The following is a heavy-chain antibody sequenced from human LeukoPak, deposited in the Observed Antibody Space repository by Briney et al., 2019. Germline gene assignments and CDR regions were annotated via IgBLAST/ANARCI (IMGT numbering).Heavy chain of an antibody. Sequence: GGSLRLSCAASGFTFSSYWMHWVRQAPGKGLVWVSRINSDGSNTSYADSVKGRFTISRDNAKNTLYLQMNRLRAEDTAVYYCARGHYGRSSTSNDYWGQGTLVTVSS. CDR3: ARGHYGRSSTSNDY. V-gene: IGHV3-74*01. J-gene: IGHJ4*02. CDR1: GFTFSSYW. CDR2: INSDGSNT. D-gene: IGHD2-2*01.